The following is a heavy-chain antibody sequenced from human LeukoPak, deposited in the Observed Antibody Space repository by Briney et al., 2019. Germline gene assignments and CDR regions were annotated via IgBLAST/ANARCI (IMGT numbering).Heavy chain of an antibody. D-gene: IGHD6-19*01. CDR3: VKDWGSAWFHYFDY. CDR2: INWNSGII. V-gene: IGHV3-9*01. J-gene: IGHJ4*02. Sequence: PGGSLRLSCTASGFTFDDYAMHWVRQAPGKGLEWVSGINWNSGIIDYGDSVKGRFTISRDNAKNSLYLLMNSLRAEDTALYYCVKDWGSAWFHYFDYWGQGILVTVSS. CDR1: GFTFDDYA.